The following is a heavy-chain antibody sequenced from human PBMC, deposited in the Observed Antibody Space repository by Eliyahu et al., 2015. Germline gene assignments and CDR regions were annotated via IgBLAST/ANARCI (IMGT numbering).Heavy chain of an antibody. Sequence: QITLKESGPTLVKPTQTLTLTCTFSGFSLSTSXVGXGWIRQPPGKALEWLALIYWDDDKRYSPSLKSRLTITKDTSKNQVVLTMTNMDPVDTATYYCAHFSASITIFGVVINGFDYWGQGTLVTVSS. CDR2: IYWDDDK. CDR3: AHFSASITIFGVVINGFDY. J-gene: IGHJ4*02. CDR1: GFSLSTSXVG. D-gene: IGHD3-3*01. V-gene: IGHV2-5*02.